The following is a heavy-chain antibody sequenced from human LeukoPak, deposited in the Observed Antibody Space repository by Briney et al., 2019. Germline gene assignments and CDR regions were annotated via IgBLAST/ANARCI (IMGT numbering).Heavy chain of an antibody. CDR2: IGGSGTSA. CDR3: AKDDSAYSYASFDY. D-gene: IGHD5-18*01. V-gene: IGHV3-23*01. J-gene: IGHJ4*02. Sequence: GGSLRLSWAPAGFTFSSDAMSWVRQAPGKGLEWVSAIGGSGTSAYYADSLKGRFTISRDNSKNTLYLQVNSLRAEDTAVHYFAKDDSAYSYASFDYWGQGTLVTVSS. CDR1: GFTFSSDA.